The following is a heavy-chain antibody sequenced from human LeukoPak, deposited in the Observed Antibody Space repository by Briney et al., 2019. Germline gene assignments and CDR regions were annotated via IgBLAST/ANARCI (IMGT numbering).Heavy chain of an antibody. CDR1: GYTFTSYA. J-gene: IGHJ4*02. V-gene: IGHV1-3*01. CDR3: ARGPFFIAAAGTFGDY. D-gene: IGHD6-13*01. Sequence: GASVKVSCKASGYTFTSYAMHWVRQAPGQRLEWMGWINAGNGNTKYSQKFQGRVTITRDTSASTAYMELSSLRSEDTAVYYCARGPFFIAAAGTFGDYWGQGTLVTVSS. CDR2: INAGNGNT.